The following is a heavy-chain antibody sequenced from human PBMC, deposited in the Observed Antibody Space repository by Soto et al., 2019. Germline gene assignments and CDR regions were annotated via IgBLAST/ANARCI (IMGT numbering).Heavy chain of an antibody. V-gene: IGHV4-30-2*01. CDR1: VGSLSGATYS. Sequence: SETLSRTCGVSVGSLSGATYSWNWIRQTPGKGLEWIGYIFPSWTTYHNPSLKSRVTISIEVSQNQFSLSLRSLTAADTAVYYCAHSRHFDSWSQGTMVTV. D-gene: IGHD5-18*01. J-gene: IGHJ4*02. CDR2: IFPSWTT. CDR3: AHSRHFDS.